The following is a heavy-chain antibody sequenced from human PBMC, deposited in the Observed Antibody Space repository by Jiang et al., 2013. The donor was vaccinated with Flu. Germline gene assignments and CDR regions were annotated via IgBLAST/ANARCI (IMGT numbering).Heavy chain of an antibody. V-gene: IGHV3-7*01. CDR3: ARDRPYDFWSGHYSFDY. CDR2: IKQDGSEK. J-gene: IGHJ4*02. CDR1: GFPLSSYW. D-gene: IGHD3-3*01. Sequence: VQLLESGGGLVQPGGSLRLSCAASGFPLSSYWMSWVRQAPGKGLEWVANIKQDGSEKYYVDSVKGRFTISRDNAKNSLYLQMNSLRAEDTAVYYCARDRPYDFWSGHYSFDYWGQGTLVTVSS.